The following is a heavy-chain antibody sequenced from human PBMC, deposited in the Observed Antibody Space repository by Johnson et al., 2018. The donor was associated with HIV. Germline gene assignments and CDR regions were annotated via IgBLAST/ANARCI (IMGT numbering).Heavy chain of an antibody. CDR3: ARVQVLADDVFNI. V-gene: IGHV3-30*04. Sequence: QEQLVESGGGVVQPGRSLRLSCAASGFTFSSFAMHWVRQAPGKGLEWVAVISYDGSKTYYADSVKGRVTISRDNSKNSLYLQMNNLRAEDTAVYYCARVQVLADDVFNIWGQGTMVNVAS. J-gene: IGHJ3*02. CDR1: GFTFSSFA. CDR2: ISYDGSKT. D-gene: IGHD3-3*02.